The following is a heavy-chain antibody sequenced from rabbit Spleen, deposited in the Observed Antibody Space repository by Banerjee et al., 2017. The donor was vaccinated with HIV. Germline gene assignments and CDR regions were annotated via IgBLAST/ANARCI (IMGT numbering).Heavy chain of an antibody. Sequence: QSLEESGGDLVKPGASLTLTCTASGVSFSSNYYMCWVRQAPGKGLEWIACIDSGSSGFTYFASWAKGRFTISKTSSTTVTLQMTSLTAADTATYFCARDQAGYAGYGYTWGLWGPGTLVTVS. CDR2: IDSGSSGFT. J-gene: IGHJ4*01. D-gene: IGHD6-1*01. CDR3: ARDQAGYAGYGYTWGL. CDR1: GVSFSSNYY. V-gene: IGHV1S40*01.